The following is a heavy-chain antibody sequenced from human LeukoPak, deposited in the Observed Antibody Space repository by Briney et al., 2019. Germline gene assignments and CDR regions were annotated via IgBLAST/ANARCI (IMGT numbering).Heavy chain of an antibody. Sequence: SETLSLTCTVSGGSISSGGYYWSWIRQPPGKGLEWIGYIYHSGSTYYNPSLKIRVTISVDRSKNQCSLKLSSVTAADTAVYYCARGSGSSGGFCFDYWGQGTLVTVSS. D-gene: IGHD6-13*01. CDR1: GGSISSGGYY. J-gene: IGHJ4*02. V-gene: IGHV4-30-2*01. CDR3: ARGSGSSGGFCFDY. CDR2: IYHSGST.